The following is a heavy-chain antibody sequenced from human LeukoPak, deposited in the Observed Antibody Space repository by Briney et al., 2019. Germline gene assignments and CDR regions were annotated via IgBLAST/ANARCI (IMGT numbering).Heavy chain of an antibody. J-gene: IGHJ4*02. Sequence: GGSLRLSCAASGFTLSSYSMNWVRQAPGKGLEWVSSISSSSSYIYYADSVKGRFTISRDNAKNSLYLQMNSLRAEDTAVYYCARALVRGVLDYWGQGTLVTVSS. V-gene: IGHV3-21*01. CDR1: GFTLSSYS. D-gene: IGHD3-10*01. CDR3: ARALVRGVLDY. CDR2: ISSSSSYI.